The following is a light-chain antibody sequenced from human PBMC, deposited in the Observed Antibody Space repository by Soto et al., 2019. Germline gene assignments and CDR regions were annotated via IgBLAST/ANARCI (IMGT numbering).Light chain of an antibody. CDR3: SSYSITTAYL. J-gene: IGLJ1*01. V-gene: IGLV2-14*01. CDR2: EVS. CDR1: SSDVGGYDY. Sequence: QSALTQPASVSGSPGQSITISYTGTSSDVGGYDYVSWYQLHPGKAPKLMVFEVSNRPSGVSYRFSGSKSGNTASLTISGLQAEDEADYFCSSYSITTAYLFGTGTKLTVL.